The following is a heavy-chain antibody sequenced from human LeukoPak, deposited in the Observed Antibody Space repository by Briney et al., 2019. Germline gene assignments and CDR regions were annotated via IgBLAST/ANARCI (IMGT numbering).Heavy chain of an antibody. Sequence: GGSLRLSCAASGFTFTTYWMTWVRQAPGKGLEWVANIKQDGSAQYYVDSVKGRFTISRDNAKNSLYLQMDSLRAEDTAVYHCARDIRSAGLFDYWGQGTLVTVSS. D-gene: IGHD6-13*01. J-gene: IGHJ4*02. CDR3: ARDIRSAGLFDY. CDR1: GFTFTTYW. V-gene: IGHV3-7*04. CDR2: IKQDGSAQ.